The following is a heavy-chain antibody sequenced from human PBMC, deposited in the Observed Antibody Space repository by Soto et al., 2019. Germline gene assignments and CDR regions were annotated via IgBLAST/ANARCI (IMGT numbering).Heavy chain of an antibody. CDR3: AREGIAAALDY. CDR1: GFTFSSYS. J-gene: IGHJ4*02. CDR2: ISSSSSYI. Sequence: EVQLVESGGGLVKPGGSLRLSCAASGFTFSSYSMNWVRQAPGKGLEWVSSISSSSSYIYYADSVKCRFTISRDNAKHSLDLQVNSLRAEDTAVYYCAREGIAAALDYWGQGTLVTVSS. V-gene: IGHV3-21*01. D-gene: IGHD6-13*01.